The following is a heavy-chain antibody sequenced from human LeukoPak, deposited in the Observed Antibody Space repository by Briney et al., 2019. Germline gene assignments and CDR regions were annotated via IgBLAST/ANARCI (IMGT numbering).Heavy chain of an antibody. Sequence: SSETLSLTCAVYGGSFSGYYWSWIRQPPGKGLEWIGEINHSGSTNYNPSLKSRVTISVDTSKNQFSLKLSSVTAADTAAYYCARGKIYCSGGSCYRALYRYFDLWGRGTLVTVSS. V-gene: IGHV4-34*01. CDR2: INHSGST. J-gene: IGHJ2*01. CDR3: ARGKIYCSGGSCYRALYRYFDL. D-gene: IGHD2-15*01. CDR1: GGSFSGYY.